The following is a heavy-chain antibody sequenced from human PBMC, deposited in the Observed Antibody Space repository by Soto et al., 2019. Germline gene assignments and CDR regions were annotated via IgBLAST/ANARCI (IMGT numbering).Heavy chain of an antibody. Sequence: RASVKVSCKASGGSLSTNPISWVRQAPGQGLEWMGGTGSGTGPGNHAQKFQGRLTVTADKSTSTVYMELTNLSSEDTAVYYCARRHSGGFYRFFDYWGQGTLVTVSS. V-gene: IGHV1-69*06. CDR1: GGSLSTNP. D-gene: IGHD2-15*01. CDR2: TGSGTGPG. J-gene: IGHJ4*02. CDR3: ARRHSGGFYRFFDY.